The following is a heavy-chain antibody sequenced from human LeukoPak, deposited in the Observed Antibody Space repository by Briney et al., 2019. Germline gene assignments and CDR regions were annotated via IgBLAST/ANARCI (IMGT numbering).Heavy chain of an antibody. Sequence: ASVKVSCKASGYTFTGYYMHWVRQAPGQGLEWMGWINPNSGGTNYAQKFQGRVTMTRDTSISTAYMELSRLRSDDTAVYYCASVQKRWELYNFDYWGQGTLVTVSS. V-gene: IGHV1-2*02. CDR3: ASVQKRWELYNFDY. D-gene: IGHD1-26*01. CDR2: INPNSGGT. CDR1: GYTFTGYY. J-gene: IGHJ4*02.